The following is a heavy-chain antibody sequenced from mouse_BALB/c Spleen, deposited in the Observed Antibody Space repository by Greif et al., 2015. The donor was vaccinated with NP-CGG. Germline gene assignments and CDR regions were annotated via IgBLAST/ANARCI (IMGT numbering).Heavy chain of an antibody. J-gene: IGHJ4*01. CDR2: ISSGGST. CDR3: ARVDYYGYLYYAMDY. D-gene: IGHD1-2*01. Sequence: EVKLVESGGGLVKPGGSLKLSCAASGFTFSSYAMSWVRQTPEKRLEWVASISSGGSTYYPDSVKGRFTISRDNARNILYLQMSSLRSEDTAMYYCARVDYYGYLYYAMDYWGQGTSVTVSS. CDR1: GFTFSSYA. V-gene: IGHV5-6-5*01.